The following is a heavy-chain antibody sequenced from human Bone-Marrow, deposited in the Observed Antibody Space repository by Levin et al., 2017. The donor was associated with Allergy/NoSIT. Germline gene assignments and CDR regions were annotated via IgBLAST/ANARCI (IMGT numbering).Heavy chain of an antibody. J-gene: IGHJ6*02. V-gene: IGHV1-8*01. D-gene: IGHD6-19*01. CDR1: GYTFTSYD. Sequence: ASVKVSCKASGYTFTSYDINWVRQATGQGLEWMGWMNPNSGNTGYAQKFQGRVTMTRNTSISTAYMELSSLRSEDTAVYYCARGVAVAGPYYYYYYGMDVWGQGTTVTVSS. CDR3: ARGVAVAGPYYYYYYGMDV. CDR2: MNPNSGNT.